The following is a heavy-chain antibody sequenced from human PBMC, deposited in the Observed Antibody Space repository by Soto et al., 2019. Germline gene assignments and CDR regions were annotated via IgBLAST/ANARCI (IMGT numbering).Heavy chain of an antibody. CDR3: AREYDFWSGYSYYYYGMDV. Sequence: SQNLSLTCAIAGDSVSSNSAALNWIRKSPSRGLEWLGRTYYRSKWYNDYAVSVKSRITINPDTSKNQFSLQLNSVTPEDTAVYYCAREYDFWSGYSYYYYGMDVWGQGTTVTVSS. J-gene: IGHJ6*02. D-gene: IGHD3-3*01. CDR1: GDSVSSNSAA. V-gene: IGHV6-1*01. CDR2: TYYRSKWYN.